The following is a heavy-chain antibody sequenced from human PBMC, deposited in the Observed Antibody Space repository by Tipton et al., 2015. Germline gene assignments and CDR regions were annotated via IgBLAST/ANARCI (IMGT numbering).Heavy chain of an antibody. V-gene: IGHV4-61*01. J-gene: IGHJ6*02. CDR3: ARDLEHGMDV. D-gene: IGHD5-24*01. CDR2: ISYTDNA. Sequence: TLSLTCTVSGGSVISGNYYWSWIRQPPGKGLEWLGYISYTDNAPYNPSLESRLTISLDTSKNQFSLTLNSVTAADTAVYYCARDLEHGMDVWGQGTTVTVSS. CDR1: GGSVISGNYY.